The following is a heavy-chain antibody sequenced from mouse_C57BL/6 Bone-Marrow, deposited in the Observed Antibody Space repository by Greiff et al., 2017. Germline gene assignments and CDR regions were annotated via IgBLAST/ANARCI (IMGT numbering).Heavy chain of an antibody. J-gene: IGHJ4*01. CDR2: ISSGSSTI. Sequence: EVKLQESGGGLVKPGGSLKLSCAASGFTFSDYGMHWVRQAPEKGLEWVAYISSGSSTIYYADTVKGRFTISRDNAKNTLFLQMTNLRSEDTAMYYCARRAMDYWGQGTSVTVSS. V-gene: IGHV5-17*01. CDR1: GFTFSDYG. CDR3: ARRAMDY.